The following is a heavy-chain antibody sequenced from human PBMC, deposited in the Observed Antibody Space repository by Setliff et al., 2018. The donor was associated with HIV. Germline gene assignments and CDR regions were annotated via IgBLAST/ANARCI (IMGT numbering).Heavy chain of an antibody. J-gene: IGHJ5*02. CDR3: AGDSGYPSNWFDP. Sequence: ASETLSLTCTVSGGSISRDSFYWGWFRQPPGEGLEWIGSIYYSGTTYYAPSLETRLTTSVDTSTNQFSLKLTSVTAADTAMYFCAGDSGYPSNWFDPWGQGILVTVSS. CDR1: GGSISRDSFY. CDR2: IYYSGTT. D-gene: IGHD3-22*01. V-gene: IGHV4-39*02.